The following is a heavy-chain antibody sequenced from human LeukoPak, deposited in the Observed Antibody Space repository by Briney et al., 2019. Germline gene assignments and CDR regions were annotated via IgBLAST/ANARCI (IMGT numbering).Heavy chain of an antibody. V-gene: IGHV4-31*03. CDR1: GAYISSSGYH. CDR3: VRVFDQRHVDC. CDR2: DYNRERS. Sequence: SETLSLTCTVSGAYISSSGYHWGRLRQLPGKGLEYIGYDYNRERSHSSPALKSRLTISVDTARHQFSLQLNSRTAAATAVYYCVRVFDQRHVDCWGEGTLVSVSS. J-gene: IGHJ4*02. D-gene: IGHD3-9*01.